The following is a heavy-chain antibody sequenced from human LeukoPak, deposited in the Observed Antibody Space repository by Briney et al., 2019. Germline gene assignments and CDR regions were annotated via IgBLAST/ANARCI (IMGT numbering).Heavy chain of an antibody. CDR3: ARGDRHDFEHIGP. V-gene: IGHV1-46*01. CDR2: INPSGGST. J-gene: IGHJ5*02. Sequence: ASVKVSCKASGYTFTSYYMHWVRQAPGQGLEWMGIINPSGGSTSYAQKFQGRVTMTTDTSTSTAYVELRSLRSGDTAVYYCARGDRHDFEHIGPWGQGTLVTVSS. CDR1: GYTFTSYY. D-gene: IGHD3-9*01.